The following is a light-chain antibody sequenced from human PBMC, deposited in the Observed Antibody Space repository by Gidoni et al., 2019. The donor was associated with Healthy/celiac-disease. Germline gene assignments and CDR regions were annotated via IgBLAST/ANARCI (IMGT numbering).Light chain of an antibody. V-gene: IGKV1-39*01. CDR2: AAS. CDR3: QQSYSTPRT. Sequence: QMTQSPSSLSASVGARVTITFRASQSISSYLNWYQQKPGKAPKLLIYAASSLQSGVPSRFSGSGSGTDFTLTISSLQPEDFATYYCQQSYSTPRTFGQGTKLEIK. CDR1: QSISSY. J-gene: IGKJ2*01.